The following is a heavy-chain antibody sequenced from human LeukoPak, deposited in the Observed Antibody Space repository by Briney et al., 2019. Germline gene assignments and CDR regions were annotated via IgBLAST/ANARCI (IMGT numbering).Heavy chain of an antibody. CDR2: ISGSGGAT. CDR1: GFTFSSYA. D-gene: IGHD2-2*01. J-gene: IGHJ4*01. CDR3: AKVGYCSSTSCYPARY. Sequence: SGGSLRLSCAASGFTFSSYAMICVRQAPGKGLEWVSAISGSGGATYYADSVKGRFTISRDNSKNTLYLQMNSLRAEDTAVYYCAKVGYCSSTSCYPARYWGPGTLVTVAS. V-gene: IGHV3-23*01.